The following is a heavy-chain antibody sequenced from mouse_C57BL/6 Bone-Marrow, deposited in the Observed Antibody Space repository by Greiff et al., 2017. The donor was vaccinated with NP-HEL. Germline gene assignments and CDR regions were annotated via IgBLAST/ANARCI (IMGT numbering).Heavy chain of an antibody. CDR3: AKNEGIYYYGSSHNYYAMDY. Sequence: VQLQQSGPGLVQPSQSLSITCTVSGFSLTSYGVHWVRQSPGKGLEWLGVIWRGGSTDYNAAFMSRLSITKDNSKSQVFFKMNSLQADDTAIYYCAKNEGIYYYGSSHNYYAMDYWGQGTSVTVSS. CDR2: IWRGGST. D-gene: IGHD1-1*01. J-gene: IGHJ4*01. CDR1: GFSLTSYG. V-gene: IGHV2-5*01.